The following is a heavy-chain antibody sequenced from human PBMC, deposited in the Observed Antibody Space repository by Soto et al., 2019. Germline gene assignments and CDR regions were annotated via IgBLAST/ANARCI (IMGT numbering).Heavy chain of an antibody. CDR2: INPSGGST. D-gene: IGHD3-22*01. CDR3: ARATDYYDSSGYTYYFDY. J-gene: IGHJ4*02. Sequence: ASVKVSCKASGYTFTTYYMHWVRQAPGQGLEWMGIINPSGGSTSYAQKLQGRVTMTRDTSTSTVYMELSSLRSEDTDVYYCARATDYYDSSGYTYYFDYWGQGTLVTVSS. CDR1: GYTFTTYY. V-gene: IGHV1-46*01.